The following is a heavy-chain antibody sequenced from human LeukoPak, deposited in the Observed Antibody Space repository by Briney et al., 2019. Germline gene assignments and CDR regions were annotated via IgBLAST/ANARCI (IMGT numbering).Heavy chain of an antibody. CDR3: ARLRSSSFYYYYMDV. D-gene: IGHD4/OR15-4a*01. Sequence: PGGSLRLSCAASGFTFSDYYMSWVRQAPGKGLEWVSYISSSGSTIYYADSVKGRFIISRDNAKNSLYLQMNRLRAEDTAVYYCARLRSSSFYYYYMDVRGKGTTVTVSS. CDR1: GFTFSDYY. V-gene: IGHV3-11*01. J-gene: IGHJ6*03. CDR2: ISSSGSTI.